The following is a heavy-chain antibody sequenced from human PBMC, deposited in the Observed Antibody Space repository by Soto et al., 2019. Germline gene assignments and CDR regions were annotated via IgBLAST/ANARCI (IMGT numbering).Heavy chain of an antibody. V-gene: IGHV4-59*08. Sequence: QVQLQESGPGLVKPSETLSLTCTVSGDSISNYYWSWIRQPPGKGLEWIGYIHYTGSTNHNHSLKSRVSISVDPSKKPFSLTMSSVTAADTAVYYCARHFVHCCYDCLKFEYWGQGTLVIDSS. J-gene: IGHJ4*02. CDR2: IHYTGST. CDR1: GDSISNYY. CDR3: ARHFVHCCYDCLKFEY. D-gene: IGHD2-21*02.